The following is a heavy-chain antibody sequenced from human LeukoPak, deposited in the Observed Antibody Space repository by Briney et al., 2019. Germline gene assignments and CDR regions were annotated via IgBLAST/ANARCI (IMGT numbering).Heavy chain of an antibody. V-gene: IGHV4-34*01. CDR3: ARLGQYCSGGSCYSALLDY. D-gene: IGHD2-15*01. J-gene: IGHJ4*02. CDR1: GGSFSGYY. CDR2: INHSGST. Sequence: SETLSLTCAVYGGSFSGYYWSWIRQPPGKGLEWIGEINHSGSTNYNPSLKSRVTISVDTSKNQFSLKLSSVTAADTAEYYCARLGQYCSGGSCYSALLDYWGQGTLVTVS.